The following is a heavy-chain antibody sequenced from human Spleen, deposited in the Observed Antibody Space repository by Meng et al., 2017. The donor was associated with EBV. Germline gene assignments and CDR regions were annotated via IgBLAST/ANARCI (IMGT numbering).Heavy chain of an antibody. CDR3: ARGSGDYLKLDCFDP. CDR2: INHSGNT. D-gene: IGHD4-17*01. Sequence: VQVPHGGAGMLKPSETLSSTWAVDGGSFSGYYWSWIRQSPGKGLQWIGEINHSGNTIYNPSLKSRVTISVDTSKLQFSLNLTSVTAADTAVYYCARGSGDYLKLDCFDPWGQGTLVTVSS. J-gene: IGHJ5*02. V-gene: IGHV4-34*02. CDR1: GGSFSGYY.